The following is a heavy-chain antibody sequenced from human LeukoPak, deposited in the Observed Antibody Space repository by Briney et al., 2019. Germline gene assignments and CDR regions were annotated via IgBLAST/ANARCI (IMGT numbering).Heavy chain of an antibody. CDR3: ARSTGWLQPFDY. D-gene: IGHD5-24*01. CDR2: IYFSGTT. J-gene: IGHJ4*02. Sequence: SETLSLTCTVSGGSISSGDYYWSWVRQPPGKALEWIGYIYFSGTTYYKPALKSRVSMSVDTSKNQFSLKLSSATAADTAMYYCARSTGWLQPFDYWGQGTLVTVSS. V-gene: IGHV4-30-4*01. CDR1: GGSISSGDYY.